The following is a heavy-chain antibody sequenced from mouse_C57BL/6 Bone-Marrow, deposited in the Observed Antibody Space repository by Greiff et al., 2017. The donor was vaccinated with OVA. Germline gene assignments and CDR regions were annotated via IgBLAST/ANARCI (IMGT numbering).Heavy chain of an antibody. V-gene: IGHV1-77*01. CDR2: IGPGSGST. D-gene: IGHD1-1*01. CDR1: GYTFTDYY. CDR3: AMVITTVVATRNYYAMDY. Sequence: QVQLQQSGAELVKPGASVKISCKASGYTFTDYYINWVKQRPGQGLEWIGKIGPGSGSTYYNEKFKGKATLTADKSSSTAYMQLSSLTSEDSAVYFCAMVITTVVATRNYYAMDYWGQGTSVTVSS. J-gene: IGHJ4*01.